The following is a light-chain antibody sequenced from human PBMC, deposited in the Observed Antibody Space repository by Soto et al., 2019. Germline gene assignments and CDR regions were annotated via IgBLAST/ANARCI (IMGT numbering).Light chain of an antibody. V-gene: IGKV3-11*01. J-gene: IGKJ2*01. Sequence: EIVLTQSPATLSLSPGERATLSCRASQSVGSYFAWYQQKPGQAARLLIYGTSNRATGIPGRFSGSGSGTDITLTISSLEPEDCGVYYFQHRGKWHRTFGHGTNLEIK. CDR2: GTS. CDR3: QHRGKWHRT. CDR1: QSVGSY.